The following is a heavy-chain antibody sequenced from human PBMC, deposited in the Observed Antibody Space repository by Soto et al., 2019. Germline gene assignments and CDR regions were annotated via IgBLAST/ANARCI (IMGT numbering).Heavy chain of an antibody. CDR1: GGSISSGDYY. V-gene: IGHV4-30-4*01. Sequence: SETLSLTCTVSGGSISSGDYYWSWIRQPPGKGLEWIGYIYYSGSTYYNPSLKSRVTISVDTSKNQFSLKLSSVAAADTAVYYCARTLTAAGSWFDPWGQGTLVTVSS. CDR2: IYYSGST. J-gene: IGHJ5*02. CDR3: ARTLTAAGSWFDP. D-gene: IGHD6-13*01.